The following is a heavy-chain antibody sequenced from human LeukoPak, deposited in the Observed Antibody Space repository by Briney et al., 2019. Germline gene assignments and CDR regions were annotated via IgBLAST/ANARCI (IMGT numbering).Heavy chain of an antibody. CDR1: GYTFTGYY. Sequence: ASVKVSCKASGYTFTGYYMHWVRQAPGQGLEWMGGIIPIFGTANYAQKFQGRVTITADESTSTAYMELSSLRSEDTAVYYCAREYYYDSSGYQSFDYWGQGTLVTVSS. CDR3: AREYYYDSSGYQSFDY. J-gene: IGHJ4*02. CDR2: IIPIFGTA. V-gene: IGHV1-69*13. D-gene: IGHD3-22*01.